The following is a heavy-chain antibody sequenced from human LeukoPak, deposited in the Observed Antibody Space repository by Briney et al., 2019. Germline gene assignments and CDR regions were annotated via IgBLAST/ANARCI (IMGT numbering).Heavy chain of an antibody. CDR2: INHSGST. CDR3: AYSYGLGYYYMDV. J-gene: IGHJ6*03. V-gene: IGHV4-34*01. CDR1: GGSFSGYY. D-gene: IGHD5-18*01. Sequence: PSETLSHTCAVYGGSFSGYYWSWIRQPPGKGLEWIGEINHSGSTNYNPSLKSRVTISVDTSKNQFSLKLSSVTAADTAVYYCAYSYGLGYYYMDVWGKGTTVTISS.